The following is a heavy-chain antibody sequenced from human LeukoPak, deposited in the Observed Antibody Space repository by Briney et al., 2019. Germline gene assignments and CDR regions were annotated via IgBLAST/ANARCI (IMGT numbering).Heavy chain of an antibody. CDR3: AKVGWSSGSYSGGY. V-gene: IGHV3-23*01. D-gene: IGHD1-26*01. Sequence: QAGGSLRLSCAASGFTFSSYAMSWVRQAPGKGLEWVSAVSGSGYSTYYADSVKGRFTISRDNSKNTLYLQMNSLRAEDTAVYYCAKVGWSSGSYSGGYWGQGTLVTVSS. CDR2: VSGSGYST. J-gene: IGHJ4*02. CDR1: GFTFSSYA.